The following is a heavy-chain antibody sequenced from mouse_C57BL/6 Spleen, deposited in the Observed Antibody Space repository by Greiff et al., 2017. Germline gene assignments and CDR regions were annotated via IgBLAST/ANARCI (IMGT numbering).Heavy chain of an antibody. V-gene: IGHV10-1*01. CDR1: GFSFNTYA. J-gene: IGHJ2*01. CDR2: IRSKSNNYAT. CDR3: VRQGRFYYFDY. Sequence: EVQLVESGGGLVQPKGSLTLSCAASGFSFNTYAMNWVRQAPGKGLEWVARIRSKSNNYATYYADSVKDRFTISRDDSESMLYLQMNNLKAEDTAMYYCVRQGRFYYFDYWGKGTTLTVSS.